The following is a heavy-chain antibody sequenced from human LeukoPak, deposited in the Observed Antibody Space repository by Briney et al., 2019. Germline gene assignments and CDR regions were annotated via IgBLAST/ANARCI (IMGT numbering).Heavy chain of an antibody. CDR2: VIPIFGTP. CDR3: AKAYGTFFGVTPMDAFDI. CDR1: GGTFSSYA. D-gene: IGHD3-3*01. Sequence: ASVKVSCKASGGTFSSYAISWVRQAPGQGLEWMGGVIPIFGTPNYAQKLQGRVTITADESTSTAYMELSSLRSEDTAVYYCAKAYGTFFGVTPMDAFDIWGQGTKVTVSS. V-gene: IGHV1-69*13. J-gene: IGHJ3*02.